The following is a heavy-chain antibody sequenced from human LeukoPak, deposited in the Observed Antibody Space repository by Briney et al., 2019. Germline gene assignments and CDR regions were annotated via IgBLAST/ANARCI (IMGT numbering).Heavy chain of an antibody. CDR2: INPNGGGT. D-gene: IGHD6-13*01. Sequence: ASVNDSCKASGRTFTGYYMHWVRQARGQGLEWMGCINPNGGGTNYAKKCQGSDTMTRDTPISTAYLALSRLRSDDTAVYYCASRSIIPAAGSTADYWGQGTLVTVSS. CDR3: ASRSIIPAAGSTADY. J-gene: IGHJ4*02. CDR1: GRTFTGYY. V-gene: IGHV1-2*02.